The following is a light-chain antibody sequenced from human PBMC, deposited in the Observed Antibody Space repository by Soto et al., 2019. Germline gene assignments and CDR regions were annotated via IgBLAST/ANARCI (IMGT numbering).Light chain of an antibody. CDR3: SSYSSSDTLHV. CDR2: EVS. V-gene: IGLV2-14*01. J-gene: IGLJ1*01. CDR1: STDIGGYNY. Sequence: QSALTQPASESGSTGQSITISCSGTSTDIGGYNYVSWYQQHPGKAPKLIIYEVSNRPSGVPDRFSGSKSGSTASLTISGLQAEDEADYYCSSYSSSDTLHVFGTPTKLTVL.